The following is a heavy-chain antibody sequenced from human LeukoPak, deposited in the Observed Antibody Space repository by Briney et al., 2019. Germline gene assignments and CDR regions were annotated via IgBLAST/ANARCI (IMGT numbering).Heavy chain of an antibody. CDR3: AREGFYGRELFPAFDY. CDR2: INPSGSST. CDR1: GDTFTNYY. D-gene: IGHD3-10*01. J-gene: IGHJ4*02. Sequence: GASVKVSCKASGDTFTNYYIHWGRQAPGQGLEWRGVINPSGSSTSYAQKFQGRVTMTRDTSTSTVNMELSNLRSEDTAVYYCAREGFYGRELFPAFDYWGQGTLVTVSS. V-gene: IGHV1-46*01.